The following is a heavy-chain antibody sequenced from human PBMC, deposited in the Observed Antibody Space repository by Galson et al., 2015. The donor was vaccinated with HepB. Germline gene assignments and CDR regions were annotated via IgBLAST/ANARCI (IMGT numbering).Heavy chain of an antibody. V-gene: IGHV3-23*01. CDR2: ISGSGDRT. J-gene: IGHJ6*03. CDR1: GFTFSSHA. CDR3: AKAGDSSGWYTPGRTKIYYYYYMDV. D-gene: IGHD6-19*01. Sequence: SLRLSCAASGFTFSSHAMNWVRQAPGKGLEWVSAISGSGDRTYYADSVKGRFTISRDNSKSTLYLQMNSLRAEDTAVYYCAKAGDSSGWYTPGRTKIYYYYYMDVWGKGTTVTVSS.